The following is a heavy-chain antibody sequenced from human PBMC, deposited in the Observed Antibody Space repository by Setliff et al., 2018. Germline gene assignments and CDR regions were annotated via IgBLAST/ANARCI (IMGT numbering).Heavy chain of an antibody. V-gene: IGHV4-4*02. J-gene: IGHJ5*02. Sequence: SETLSLTCAVSGDSISSGNWWSWVRQPPEKGLEWIGEINHSGNTNYNPSLKSRVTISVDKSTNQFSLKLNSVTAADTAVYYCARAHTWSLPNDNSGYPGWFDPWGQGTLVTVSS. D-gene: IGHD3-22*01. CDR3: ARAHTWSLPNDNSGYPGWFDP. CDR1: GDSISSGNW. CDR2: INHSGNT.